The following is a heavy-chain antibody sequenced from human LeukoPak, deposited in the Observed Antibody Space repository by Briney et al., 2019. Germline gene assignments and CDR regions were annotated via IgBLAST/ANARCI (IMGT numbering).Heavy chain of an antibody. Sequence: PGGSLRHSCAASGFTFSNYWMSWVRQAPGKGLEWLANINQDGSEMYYVDSVKGRFTISRDNGKNSLYLQINSLRADDTAVYYCARDQGSMIVVRTTNCYFGLCGRGTLVTVSS. D-gene: IGHD3-22*01. CDR2: INQDGSEM. J-gene: IGHJ2*01. V-gene: IGHV3-7*01. CDR1: GFTFSNYW. CDR3: ARDQGSMIVVRTTNCYFGL.